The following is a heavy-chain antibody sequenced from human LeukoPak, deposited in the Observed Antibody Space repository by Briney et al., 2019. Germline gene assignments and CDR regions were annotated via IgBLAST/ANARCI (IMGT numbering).Heavy chain of an antibody. CDR3: ARDLRRRVTAIGYGPREYYYYIDV. CDR1: GGSISSYY. Sequence: PSETLSLTCTVAGGSISSYYWSWIRQPAGKGLEWIGRIYASGSTNYNPSLKSRVTMSVDTSKNQFSLKLSSVTAADTAVYYCARDLRRRVTAIGYGPREYYYYIDVWGKGTTVTISS. J-gene: IGHJ6*03. V-gene: IGHV4-4*07. D-gene: IGHD2-21*02. CDR2: IYASGST.